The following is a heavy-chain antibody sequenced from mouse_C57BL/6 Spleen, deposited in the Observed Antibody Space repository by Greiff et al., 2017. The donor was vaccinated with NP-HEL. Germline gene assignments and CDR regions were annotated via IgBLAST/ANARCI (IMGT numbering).Heavy chain of an antibody. Sequence: VQLQQSGAELVKPGASVKISCKASGYAFSSYWMNWVKQRPGQGLEWIGQIYPGDGDTNYNGKFKGKATLTADKSSSTAYMQLSSLTSDDSAVYFCAREDDGYYGYFDDWGQGTTLTVSS. CDR1: GYAFSSYW. V-gene: IGHV1-80*01. CDR2: IYPGDGDT. CDR3: AREDDGYYGYFDD. D-gene: IGHD2-3*01. J-gene: IGHJ2*01.